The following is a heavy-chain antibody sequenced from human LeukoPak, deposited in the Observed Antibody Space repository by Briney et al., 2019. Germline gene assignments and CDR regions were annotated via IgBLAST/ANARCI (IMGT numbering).Heavy chain of an antibody. CDR2: IYSGGST. V-gene: IGHV3-53*01. CDR3: AKGSYYDSSGSFYFDY. Sequence: GGSLRLSCAASGFTVSSNYMSWVRQAPGKGLEWVSVIYSGGSTYYADSVKGRFTISRDNSKNTLYLQMNSLRAEDTAAYYCAKGSYYDSSGSFYFDYWGQGTLVTVSS. D-gene: IGHD3-22*01. J-gene: IGHJ4*02. CDR1: GFTVSSNY.